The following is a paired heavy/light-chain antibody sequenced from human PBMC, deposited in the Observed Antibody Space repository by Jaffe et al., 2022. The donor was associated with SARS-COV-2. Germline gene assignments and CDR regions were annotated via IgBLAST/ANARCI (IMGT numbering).Light chain of an antibody. J-gene: IGKJ4*01. Sequence: DIQMTQSPSSLSASVGDRATITCRASQGIRNDLGWYQQKPGKAPKRLIYDASTLESGVPSRFSGSGSGTEFTLTISSLQPEDFATYYCLQHNSFPLSFGGGTKVEIK. CDR1: QGIRND. V-gene: IGKV1-17*01. CDR3: LQHNSFPLS. CDR2: DAS.
Heavy chain of an antibody. Sequence: EVQLLESGGGLVQPGGSLRLSCAASGFTFSNYWMIWVRQAPGKGLEWVGSIHLDGSEESYVDSVKGRFTISRDNAKNSLFLQMDRLRVDDTAMYYCAISNRASHWGQGTLATVSS. J-gene: IGHJ4*02. CDR1: GFTFSNYW. V-gene: IGHV3-7*01. CDR3: AISNRASH. CDR2: IHLDGSEE. D-gene: IGHD1-20*01.